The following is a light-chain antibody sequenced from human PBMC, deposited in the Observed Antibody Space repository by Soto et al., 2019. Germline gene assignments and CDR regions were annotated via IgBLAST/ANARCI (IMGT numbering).Light chain of an antibody. Sequence: QSALTQPASVSGSPGQSITISCTGTSSDVGGYNYVSWYQQHPGKAPKLMIYEVSNRPSGVSNRFSGSKSDNTASLTISGLQAEDEADYYCSSYTSSSTLCVFGTGTKVTVL. CDR3: SSYTSSSTLCV. CDR2: EVS. J-gene: IGLJ1*01. V-gene: IGLV2-14*01. CDR1: SSDVGGYNY.